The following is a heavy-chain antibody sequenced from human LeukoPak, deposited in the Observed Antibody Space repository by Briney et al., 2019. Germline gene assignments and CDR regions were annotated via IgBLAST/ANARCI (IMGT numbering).Heavy chain of an antibody. Sequence: PSETLSLTCTVSGGSISSYYWSWIRQPPGKGLEWIGYIYYSGSTSYNPSLKSRVTISVDTSKNHFSLKLNSVTAADTAMYYCARLRGNGGYLPPHPHDAFDFWGEGRMVSVSS. CDR3: ARLRGNGGYLPPHPHDAFDF. CDR1: GGSISSYY. J-gene: IGHJ3*01. D-gene: IGHD3-22*01. V-gene: IGHV4-59*08. CDR2: IYYSGST.